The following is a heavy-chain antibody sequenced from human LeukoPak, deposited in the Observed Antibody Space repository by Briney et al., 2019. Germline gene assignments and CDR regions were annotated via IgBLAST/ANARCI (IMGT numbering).Heavy chain of an antibody. CDR2: MNPQSGDT. CDR1: GYTFTSYD. V-gene: IGHV1-8*01. J-gene: IGHJ5*02. CDR3: ARVPRRGDQFDP. Sequence: ASVKVSCKASGYTFTSYDINWVRQATGQGLKWMGWMNPQSGDTDYAQKFQGRVTMTRSPSITTAYMELTSLTYEDTAVYYCARVPRRGDQFDPWGQGTLVTVSS. D-gene: IGHD3-10*01.